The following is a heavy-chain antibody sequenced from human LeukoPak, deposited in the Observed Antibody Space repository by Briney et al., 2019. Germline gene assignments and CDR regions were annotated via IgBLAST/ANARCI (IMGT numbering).Heavy chain of an antibody. J-gene: IGHJ3*02. CDR1: GFTFSRYG. CDR3: AKAYGGNGNDAFDI. V-gene: IGHV3-30*18. CDR2: ISNDGSNK. Sequence: GGSLRLSCAASGFTFSRYGMHWVRQAPGKGLEWVAVISNDGSNKYYEDSVKGRFTISRDNSKNTLYLQMNSLRAEDTAVYYCAKAYGGNGNDAFDIWGQGTMVTVSS. D-gene: IGHD4-23*01.